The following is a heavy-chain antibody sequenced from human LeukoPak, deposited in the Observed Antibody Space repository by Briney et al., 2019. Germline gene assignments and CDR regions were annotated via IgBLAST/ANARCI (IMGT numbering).Heavy chain of an antibody. CDR2: IIPIFGTA. V-gene: IGHV1-69*05. D-gene: IGHD5-18*01. CDR1: GGTFSSYA. CDR3: AREVDTAMVRLLDY. Sequence: GASVKVSCKASGGTFSSYAISWVRQAPGQGLEWMGRIIPIFGTANYAQKFQGRVTITTDESTSTAYMELRSLRSEDTAVYYCAREVDTAMVRLLDYWGQGTLVTVSS. J-gene: IGHJ4*02.